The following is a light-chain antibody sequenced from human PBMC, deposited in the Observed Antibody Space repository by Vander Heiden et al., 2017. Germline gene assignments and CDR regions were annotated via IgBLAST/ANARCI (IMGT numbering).Light chain of an antibody. V-gene: IGLV1-44*01. Sequence: QSVLTQPPSASGTHGQRVTISCSGSSSNIGSNTVNWYQQLPGTAPKVLMYSNNQRPSGVPDRFSGSKSGTSASLAISGLQSEDEADYYCAAWDDSLNGWVFGGGTKLTVL. J-gene: IGLJ3*02. CDR2: SNN. CDR1: SSNIGSNT. CDR3: AAWDDSLNGWV.